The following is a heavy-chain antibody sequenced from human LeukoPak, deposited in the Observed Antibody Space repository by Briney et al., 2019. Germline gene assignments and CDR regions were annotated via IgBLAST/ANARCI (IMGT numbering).Heavy chain of an antibody. D-gene: IGHD3-22*01. V-gene: IGHV3-23*01. CDR2: ISTSGGSS. J-gene: IGHJ4*02. CDR3: AIMHPYYDGSGYWVQ. CDR1: GFTFGSYA. Sequence: GESLRLSRAASGFTFGSYAMSWVRQAPGKGLEWVSGISTSGGSSSYADSVKGRFTISRDNPRNTLYMEMNSLRAEDTALYYCAIMHPYYDGSGYWVQWGQGTLVTVSS.